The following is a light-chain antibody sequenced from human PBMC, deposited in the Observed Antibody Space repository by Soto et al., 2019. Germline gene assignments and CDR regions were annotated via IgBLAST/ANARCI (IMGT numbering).Light chain of an antibody. Sequence: DIQMTQSPSTLSASVGDRVTITCRASQSISSWLAWYQQKPGKAPKLLIYDASSLESGVPSRFSGSGSGTEFTLTISSLQPDDFATYYCQQYNSYSPPTFGQGTKVEIK. J-gene: IGKJ1*01. CDR2: DAS. V-gene: IGKV1-5*01. CDR1: QSISSW. CDR3: QQYNSYSPPT.